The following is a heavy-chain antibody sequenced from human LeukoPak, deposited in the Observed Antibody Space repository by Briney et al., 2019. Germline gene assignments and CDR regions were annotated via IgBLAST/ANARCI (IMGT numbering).Heavy chain of an antibody. J-gene: IGHJ6*02. D-gene: IGHD3-10*01. CDR3: AGVTMVRGVISGMDV. V-gene: IGHV4-4*07. Sequence: SETLSLTCTVSGGSISSYYWSWIRQPAGKGLEWIGRIYTSGSTNYNPSLKSQVTMSVDTSKNQFSLKLSSVTAADTAVYYCAGVTMVRGVISGMDVWGQGTTVTVSS. CDR1: GGSISSYY. CDR2: IYTSGST.